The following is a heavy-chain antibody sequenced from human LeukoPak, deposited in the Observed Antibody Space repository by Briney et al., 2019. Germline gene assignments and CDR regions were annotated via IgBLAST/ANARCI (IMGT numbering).Heavy chain of an antibody. V-gene: IGHV3-30*18. CDR1: GFTFRSYG. J-gene: IGHJ4*02. Sequence: GRSLRLSCAASGFTFRSYGMHGVRQAPGKGLEGVAVISFDGSNKYYADSVKGRFTISRDNSKNTLYLQMNSLRAEDTAVYYCAKLHHGTYYDILTGYFDFDYWGQGTLVTVSS. CDR2: ISFDGSNK. CDR3: AKLHHGTYYDILTGYFDFDY. D-gene: IGHD3-9*01.